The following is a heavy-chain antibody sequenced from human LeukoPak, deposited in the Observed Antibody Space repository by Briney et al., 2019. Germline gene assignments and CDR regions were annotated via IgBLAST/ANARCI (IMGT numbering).Heavy chain of an antibody. V-gene: IGHV4-34*01. CDR3: ASLDFWLQEYYFDY. Sequence: NASETLSLTCAVYGGSFSGYYWSWIRQPPGKGLEWIGEINHSGSTNYNPSLKSRVTISVDTSKNQFSLKLSSVTAADTAVYYCASLDFWLQEYYFDYWGQGTLVTVSS. CDR2: INHSGST. CDR1: GGSFSGYY. D-gene: IGHD3-3*01. J-gene: IGHJ4*02.